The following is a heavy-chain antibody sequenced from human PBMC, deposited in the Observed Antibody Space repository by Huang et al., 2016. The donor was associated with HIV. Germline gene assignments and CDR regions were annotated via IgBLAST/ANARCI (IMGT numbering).Heavy chain of an antibody. Sequence: VQLVESGGGVVQPGRSLRLAWAASGFSFSTYGLHGGRPAPGKGLEWVAVISYDGSNKYYAHSVKGRFTISRDTSENKVDLQMNSLRHEDTAVYYCAKDGADEEWDIDYWGQGTLVTVSS. CDR2: ISYDGSNK. V-gene: IGHV3-30*18. CDR3: AKDGADEEWDIDY. J-gene: IGHJ4*02. CDR1: GFSFSTYG. D-gene: IGHD1-26*01.